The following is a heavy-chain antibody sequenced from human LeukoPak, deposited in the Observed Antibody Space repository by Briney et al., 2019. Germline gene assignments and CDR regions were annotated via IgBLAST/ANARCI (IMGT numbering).Heavy chain of an antibody. D-gene: IGHD5-12*01. CDR2: IYYSGST. CDR1: GGSISTYY. Sequence: SETLSLTCTVSGGSISTYYWSWTRQPPGKGLELIGYIYYSGSTNYNPSLKSRVTMSVDTSKNQFSLKLSSVTATDTAVYYCARVLRSGRRGYFDYWGQGTLVTVSS. CDR3: ARVLRSGRRGYFDY. V-gene: IGHV4-59*01. J-gene: IGHJ4*02.